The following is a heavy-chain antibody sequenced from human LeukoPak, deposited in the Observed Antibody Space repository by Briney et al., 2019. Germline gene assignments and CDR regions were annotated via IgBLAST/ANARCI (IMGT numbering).Heavy chain of an antibody. V-gene: IGHV4-59*08. D-gene: IGHD6-19*01. J-gene: IGHJ4*02. CDR2: IYYSGST. CDR1: GGSISSYY. Sequence: PSETLSPTCTVSGGSISSYYWSWIRQPPGKGLEWIGYIYYSGSTNYNPSLKSRVTISVDTSKNQFSLKLSSVTAADTAVYYCARAVAGHLDYWGQGTLVTVSS. CDR3: ARAVAGHLDY.